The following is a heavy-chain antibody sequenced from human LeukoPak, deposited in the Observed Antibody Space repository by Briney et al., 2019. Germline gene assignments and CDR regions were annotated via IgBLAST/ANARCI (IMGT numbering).Heavy chain of an antibody. CDR3: AREGIAAAGLWYFDL. Sequence: SQTLSLTCTVSGGSISSGSYYWSWIRQPAGKGLEWIGRIYTSGSTNYNPSLKSRVTISVDTSKNQFSLKLSSVTAADTAVYYCAREGIAAAGLWYFDLWGRGTLVTVSS. J-gene: IGHJ2*01. CDR2: IYTSGST. V-gene: IGHV4-61*02. CDR1: GGSISSGSYY. D-gene: IGHD6-13*01.